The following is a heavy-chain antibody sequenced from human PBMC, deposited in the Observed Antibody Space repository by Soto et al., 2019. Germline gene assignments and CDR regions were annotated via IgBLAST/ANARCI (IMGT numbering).Heavy chain of an antibody. J-gene: IGHJ4*02. CDR3: ARDSSRYFDWLYYVDY. Sequence: KTSETLSLTCTVSGGSISSYYWSWIRQPPGKGLEWIGYIYYSGSTNYNPSLKSRVTISVDTSKNQFSLKLSSVTAADTAVYYCARDSSRYFDWLYYVDYWGQGTLVTVSS. CDR1: GGSISSYY. D-gene: IGHD3-9*01. CDR2: IYYSGST. V-gene: IGHV4-59*01.